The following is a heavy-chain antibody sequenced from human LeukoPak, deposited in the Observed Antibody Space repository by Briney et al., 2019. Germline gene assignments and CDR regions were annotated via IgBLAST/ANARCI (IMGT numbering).Heavy chain of an antibody. J-gene: IGHJ4*02. CDR3: AREYPPRYYYDSSGYLDY. CDR2: IKEDGSEK. D-gene: IGHD3-22*01. V-gene: IGHV3-7*05. CDR1: GFTFSSHS. Sequence: GGSLRLSCAASGFTFSSHSMNWVRQAPGKGLEWVANIKEDGSEKYYVDSVKGRFTIYRDNAKNSLYLQMNRLRAEDTAVYYCAREYPPRYYYDSSGYLDYWGQGTLVTVSS.